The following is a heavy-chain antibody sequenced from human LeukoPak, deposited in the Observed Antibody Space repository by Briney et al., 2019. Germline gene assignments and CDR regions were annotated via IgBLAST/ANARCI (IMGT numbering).Heavy chain of an antibody. V-gene: IGHV1-69*05. CDR3: ARGRGYSYGPFDY. J-gene: IGHJ4*02. CDR1: GGTFSSYA. D-gene: IGHD5-18*01. CDR2: IIPIFGTA. Sequence: ASVKVSCKASGGTFSSYAISWVRQAPGQGLEWMGGIIPIFGTANYAQKFQGRVTITTDESTSTAYMELSSLRSEDTAVYYCARGRGYSYGPFDYWGQGTLVTVSS.